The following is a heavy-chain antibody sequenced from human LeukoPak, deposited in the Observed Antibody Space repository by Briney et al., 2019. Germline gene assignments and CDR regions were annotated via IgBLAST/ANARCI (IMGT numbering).Heavy chain of an antibody. CDR3: LVVVAAPGAFDI. Sequence: GGSLRLSCAASGLTFSSYGMHWVRQAPGKGLEWVAVISYDGSNKYYADSVKGRFTISRDNAKNTLYLQMNSLRAEDTAVYYRLVVVAAPGAFDIWGQGTMVTVSS. V-gene: IGHV3-30*03. J-gene: IGHJ3*02. CDR1: GLTFSSYG. CDR2: ISYDGSNK. D-gene: IGHD2-15*01.